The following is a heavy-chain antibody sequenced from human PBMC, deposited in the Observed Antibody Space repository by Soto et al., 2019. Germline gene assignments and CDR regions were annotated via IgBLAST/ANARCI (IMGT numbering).Heavy chain of an antibody. J-gene: IGHJ4*02. Sequence: QVPLVQSGGEVKKPGASVKVSCKTSGYTFTTYGISWVRQAPGQGLEWGGWISAYSGKTHYAQKFQGKVTMTTDTSTNTAYLELRSLRSDDTAVYYCARDPYLGDHQYWGQGTLVTVSS. CDR2: ISAYSGKT. V-gene: IGHV1-18*01. CDR3: ARDPYLGDHQY. D-gene: IGHD3-16*01. CDR1: GYTFTTYG.